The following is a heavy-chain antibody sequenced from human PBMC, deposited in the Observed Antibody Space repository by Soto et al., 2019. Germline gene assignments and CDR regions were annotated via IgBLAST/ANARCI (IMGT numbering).Heavy chain of an antibody. Sequence: QVQLVQSGAEVKKPGASVKVSCKASGYTFTTYDINWVRQATGQVPEWMGWMNPNSGNTGYAETFQGRVTMTRNTSTSTAYMELRSLRSEATAVYYCARGEEEGVVTDSSNFDYWGQGTMVTVSS. J-gene: IGHJ4*02. V-gene: IGHV1-8*01. CDR2: MNPNSGNT. CDR1: GYTFTTYD. D-gene: IGHD2-21*02. CDR3: ARGEEEGVVTDSSNFDY.